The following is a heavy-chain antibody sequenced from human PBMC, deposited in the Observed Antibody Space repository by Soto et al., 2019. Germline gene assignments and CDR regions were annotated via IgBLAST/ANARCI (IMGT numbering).Heavy chain of an antibody. V-gene: IGHV3-30*18. CDR1: GFTFSLYG. CDR3: AKGAKAAAVLDH. D-gene: IGHD2-15*01. Sequence: QVQLLESGGGVVQPGRSLKLSCTTSGFTFSLYGMHWFRQAPGKGLEWLAVLSFDGKNRYYADSVKGRFTISRDNSKTTLFLQMSNLRADDTAGYFCAKGAKAAAVLDHWGQGALVTVAS. J-gene: IGHJ4*02. CDR2: LSFDGKNR.